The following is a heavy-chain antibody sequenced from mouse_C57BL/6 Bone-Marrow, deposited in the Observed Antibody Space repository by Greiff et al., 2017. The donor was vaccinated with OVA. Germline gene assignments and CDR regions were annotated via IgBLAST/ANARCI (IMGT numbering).Heavy chain of an antibody. J-gene: IGHJ4*01. V-gene: IGHV1-55*01. CDR3: ARTVYDGSYAMDY. Sequence: VKLQQPGAELVKPGASVKMSCKASGYTFTSYWITWVKQRPGQGLEWIGDIYPGSGSTNYNEKFKSKATLTVDTSSSTAYMQLSSLTSEDSAVYYCARTVYDGSYAMDYWGQGTSVTVSS. D-gene: IGHD2-3*01. CDR1: GYTFTSYW. CDR2: IYPGSGST.